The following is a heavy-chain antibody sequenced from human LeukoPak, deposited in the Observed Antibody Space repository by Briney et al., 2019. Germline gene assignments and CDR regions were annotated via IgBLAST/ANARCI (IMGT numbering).Heavy chain of an antibody. D-gene: IGHD6-13*01. CDR1: GYTFTSYA. J-gene: IGHJ4*02. CDR3: ARSGSSSWFYHFDY. V-gene: IGHV1-3*01. CDR2: INAGNGNT. Sequence: ASVKVSCKASGYTFTSYAMHWVRQAPGQRLEWMGWINAGNGNTKYSQKFQGRVTITRDTSASTAYMELSSLRSEDTAVYYCARSGSSSWFYHFDYWGQGTLVTVSS.